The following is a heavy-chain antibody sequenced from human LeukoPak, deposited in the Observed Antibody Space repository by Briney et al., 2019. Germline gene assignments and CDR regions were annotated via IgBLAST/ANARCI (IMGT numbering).Heavy chain of an antibody. J-gene: IGHJ3*02. CDR3: ARHGDVFDAFDI. CDR2: IYASGST. CDR1: GGSISSHY. Sequence: SETLSLTCTVSGGSISSHYWSWIRQPPGKGLEWIGYIYASGSTNYNPSLKSRVTISVDTSKSHFSLRLNSVTAADTAVYYCARHGDVFDAFDIWGQGTMVTVSS. V-gene: IGHV4-4*09. D-gene: IGHD2-21*02.